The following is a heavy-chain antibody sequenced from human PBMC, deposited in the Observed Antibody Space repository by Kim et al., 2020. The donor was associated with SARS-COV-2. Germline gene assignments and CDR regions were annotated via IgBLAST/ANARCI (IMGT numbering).Heavy chain of an antibody. J-gene: IGHJ4*02. CDR1: GGSVSSGSYY. D-gene: IGHD6-13*01. CDR3: ARVQKQLVDY. V-gene: IGHV4-61*01. Sequence: SETLSLTCTVSGGSVSSGSYYWSWIRQPPGKGLEWIGYIYYSGSTNYNPSLKSRVTISVDTSKNQFSLKLSSVTAADTAVYYCARVQKQLVDYWGQGTL. CDR2: IYYSGST.